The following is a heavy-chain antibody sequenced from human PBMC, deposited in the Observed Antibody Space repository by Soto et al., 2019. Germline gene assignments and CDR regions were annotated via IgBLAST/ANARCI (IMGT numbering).Heavy chain of an antibody. CDR1: GFTFSSYA. J-gene: IGHJ6*02. D-gene: IGHD6-13*01. V-gene: IGHV3-30-3*01. Sequence: HPGGSLRLSCAASGFTFSSYAMHWVGQAPGKGLEWVAVISYDGSNKYYADSVKGRFTISRDNSKNTLYLQMNSLRAEDTAVYYCASTYSAAGTNYYYYYGMDVWGQGTTVTVSS. CDR3: ASTYSAAGTNYYYYYGMDV. CDR2: ISYDGSNK.